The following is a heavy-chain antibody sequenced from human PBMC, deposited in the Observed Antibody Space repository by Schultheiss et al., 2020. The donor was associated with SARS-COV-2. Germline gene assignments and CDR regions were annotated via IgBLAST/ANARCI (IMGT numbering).Heavy chain of an antibody. CDR1: GGSFSGYY. D-gene: IGHD3-10*01. CDR2: IYYSGST. V-gene: IGHV4-59*12. J-gene: IGHJ3*02. Sequence: SETLSLTCAVYGGSFSGYYWSWIRQPPGKGLEWIGYIYYSGSTNYNPSLKSRVTISVDTSKNQFSLKLSSVTAADTAVYYCARRSTPQGAFDIWGQGTMVTVSS. CDR3: ARRSTPQGAFDI.